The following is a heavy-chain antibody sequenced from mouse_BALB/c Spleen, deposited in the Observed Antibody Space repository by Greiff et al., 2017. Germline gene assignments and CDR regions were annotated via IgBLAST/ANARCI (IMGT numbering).Heavy chain of an antibody. D-gene: IGHD2-4*01. CDR2: INPSTGYT. CDR3: ARRSTMITTDY. J-gene: IGHJ2*01. V-gene: IGHV1-7*01. Sequence: QVQLKQSGAELAKPGASVKMSCKASGYTFTSYWMHWVKQRPGQGLEWIGYINPSTGYTEYNQKFKDKATLTADKSSSTAYMQLSSLTSEDSAVYYCARRSTMITTDYWGQGTTLTVSS. CDR1: GYTFTSYW.